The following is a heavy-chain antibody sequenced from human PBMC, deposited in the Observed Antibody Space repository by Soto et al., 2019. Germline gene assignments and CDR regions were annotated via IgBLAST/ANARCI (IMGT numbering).Heavy chain of an antibody. CDR1: GFTFSSYG. J-gene: IGHJ1*01. CDR2: IWYDGSNK. V-gene: IGHV3-33*01. D-gene: IGHD6-19*01. CDR3: ARATQISSGWYFETFEYFQH. Sequence: PGGSLRLSCAASGFTFSSYGMHWVRQAPGKGLEWVAVIWYDGSNKYYADSVKGRFTISRDNSKNTLYLQMNSLRAEDTAVYYCARATQISSGWYFETFEYFQHWGQGTLVTVPQ.